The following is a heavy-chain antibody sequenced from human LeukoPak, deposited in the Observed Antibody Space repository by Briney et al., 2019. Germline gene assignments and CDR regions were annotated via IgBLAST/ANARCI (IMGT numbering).Heavy chain of an antibody. CDR1: GGTFSSYA. J-gene: IGHJ6*03. CDR2: IIPIFGTA. Sequence: ASVKVSCKASGGTFSSYAISWVRQAPGQGLEWMGGIIPIFGTANYAQKFQGRVTITTDESTSTAYMELSSLRSEDTAVYYCARTPPITGTTPGYYYMDVWGKGTTVTVSS. CDR3: ARTPPITGTTPGYYYMDV. D-gene: IGHD1-7*01. V-gene: IGHV1-69*05.